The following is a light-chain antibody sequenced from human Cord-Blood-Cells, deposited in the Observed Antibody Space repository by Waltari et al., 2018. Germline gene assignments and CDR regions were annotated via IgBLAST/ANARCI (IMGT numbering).Light chain of an antibody. J-gene: IGLJ2*01. CDR3: QVWDSSSDHPV. CDR2: DDS. Sequence: SYVLTQPPSVSVAPGKPARSTCGGNNIGSKSLTWYQQKPGQAPVLVVYDDSDRPSGIPERFSGSNSGNTATLTISRVEAGDEADYYCQVWDSSSDHPVFGGGTKLTVL. V-gene: IGLV3-21*03. CDR1: NIGSKS.